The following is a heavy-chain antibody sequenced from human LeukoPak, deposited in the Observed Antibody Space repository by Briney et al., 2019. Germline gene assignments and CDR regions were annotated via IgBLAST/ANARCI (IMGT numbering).Heavy chain of an antibody. V-gene: IGHV3-15*01. CDR2: IKSKTDGGTT. CDR1: GFTFSNTW. D-gene: IGHD4-23*01. Sequence: GGSLRLSCAASGFTFSNTWLSWVRQAPGKGLGWVGRIKSKTDGGTTDYAAPVKGRFTISRDDSKNSLYLQMNSLKTEDTAVYYCARDLDYGGNSDAFDIWGQGTMVTVSS. CDR3: ARDLDYGGNSDAFDI. J-gene: IGHJ3*02.